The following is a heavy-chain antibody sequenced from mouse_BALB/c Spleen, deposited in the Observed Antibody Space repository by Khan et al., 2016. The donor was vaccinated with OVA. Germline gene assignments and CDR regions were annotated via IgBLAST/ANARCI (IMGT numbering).Heavy chain of an antibody. CDR1: GYTFTNYG. J-gene: IGHJ4*01. CDR3: ARPPFFSYVMVY. Sequence: QIQLVQSGPELKKPGETVKISCKASGYTFTNYGMNWVKQAPGKGLKWMGWINTYTGEPTYVEDFKGRFAFSLETSASTAYLQINNLKNEDTATYCCARPPFFSYVMVYWGQGTSVTVSS. V-gene: IGHV9-3-1*01. CDR2: INTYTGEP.